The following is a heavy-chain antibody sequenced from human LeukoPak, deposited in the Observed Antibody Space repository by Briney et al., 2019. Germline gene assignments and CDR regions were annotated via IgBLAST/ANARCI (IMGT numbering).Heavy chain of an antibody. CDR2: IRYDGSNK. D-gene: IGHD2-21*01. V-gene: IGHV3-30*02. CDR3: APRVVVITAPFDY. CDR1: GFTFSSYG. J-gene: IGHJ4*02. Sequence: GGSLKLSCAASGFTFSSYGMHWVRQAPGKGLEWVAFIRYDGSNKYYADSVRGRFTISRDNSKNTLYLQMNSLRAEDTAVYYCAPRVVVITAPFDYWGQGTLVTVSS.